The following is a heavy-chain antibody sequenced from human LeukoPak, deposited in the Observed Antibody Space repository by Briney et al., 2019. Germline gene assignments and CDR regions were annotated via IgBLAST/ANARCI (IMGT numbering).Heavy chain of an antibody. Sequence: GGSLRLSCAASGFTFSSYEMNWVRQAPGKGLEWVSYVSSSGSTIYYADSVKGRFTISRDNAKNSLYLQMNSLRAEDTAVYYCAKDRTYGSGSSAGDDYWGQGTLVTVSS. CDR3: AKDRTYGSGSSAGDDY. CDR1: GFTFSSYE. CDR2: VSSSGSTI. J-gene: IGHJ4*02. V-gene: IGHV3-48*03. D-gene: IGHD3-10*01.